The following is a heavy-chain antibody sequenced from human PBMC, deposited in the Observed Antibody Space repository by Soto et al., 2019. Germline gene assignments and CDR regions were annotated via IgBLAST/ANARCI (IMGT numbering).Heavy chain of an antibody. CDR2: ISRGSDEI. D-gene: IGHD1-26*01. CDR3: AIHRLGAKDY. V-gene: IGHV3-21*01. J-gene: IGHJ4*02. Sequence: EVQLVESGGGLVKPGGSLRLACAASGFSFVNYNMKWFRQALGKGLEWVSTISRGSDEIYYADSVGGRLTISRDNAKNSLYLQLNSLRVEDTAVYYGAIHRLGAKDYWGQGTLVTVSS. CDR1: GFSFVNYN.